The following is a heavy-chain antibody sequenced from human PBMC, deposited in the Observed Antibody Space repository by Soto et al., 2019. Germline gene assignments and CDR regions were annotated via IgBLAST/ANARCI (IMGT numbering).Heavy chain of an antibody. CDR3: TRVGGYYGDYPNFDY. V-gene: IGHV4-59*01. D-gene: IGHD4-17*01. J-gene: IGHJ4*02. CDR1: GSSISSYY. Sequence: SETLSLTCRVSGSSISSYYWSWLRQPPGKGLEWIGNIYYTGSTNYHPSLKSRVIMSVESSKKQFSLRLNSVTAADTAVYYCTRVGGYYGDYPNFDYWGQGALFTVSS. CDR2: IYYTGST.